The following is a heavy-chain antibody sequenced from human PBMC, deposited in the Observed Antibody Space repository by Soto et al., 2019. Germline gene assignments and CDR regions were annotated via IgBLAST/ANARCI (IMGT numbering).Heavy chain of an antibody. CDR1: GFTFDEYA. CDR2: ISWNSGSI. Sequence: ESGGGLVQPGRSLRLSCAASGFTFDEYAMHWVRQAPGRGLEWVSGISWNSGSIGYADSVKGRFTISRDNAKNSLYLQMNSLRAEYTALYYCAKDAITMVRGVISYYGMDVWGQGTTVTVSS. V-gene: IGHV3-9*01. J-gene: IGHJ6*02. D-gene: IGHD3-10*01. CDR3: AKDAITMVRGVISYYGMDV.